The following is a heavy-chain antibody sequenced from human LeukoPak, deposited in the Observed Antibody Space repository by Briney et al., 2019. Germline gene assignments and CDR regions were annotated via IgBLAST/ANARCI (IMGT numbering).Heavy chain of an antibody. V-gene: IGHV3-53*01. CDR2: IYRCAFT. Sequence: GGSLRLSCAASGFTVSDNHMSWVRQAPGKGLECVSVIYRCAFTYYADPVKGRLTNSRDNSKNTLYLQMNSLRDDDTAVYYCAKARYDNSGAFDSWGQGTLVSVSS. CDR3: AKARYDNSGAFDS. J-gene: IGHJ4*02. CDR1: GFTVSDNH. D-gene: IGHD3-22*01.